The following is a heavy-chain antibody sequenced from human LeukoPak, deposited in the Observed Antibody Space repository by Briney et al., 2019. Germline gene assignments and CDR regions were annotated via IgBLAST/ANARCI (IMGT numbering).Heavy chain of an antibody. J-gene: IGHJ4*02. CDR3: ARQDLGDYGRNYFQS. Sequence: GASLQISCNASGSNFVNYWIGWVRRVPGRGLEWMAVIFPGDSETTYSPSFQGQVSISVDTSTNTAYLEWSSLKASDTAIYYCARQDLGDYGRNYFQSWGQGTLVSVSS. V-gene: IGHV5-51*01. D-gene: IGHD4-17*01. CDR2: IFPGDSET. CDR1: GSNFVNYW.